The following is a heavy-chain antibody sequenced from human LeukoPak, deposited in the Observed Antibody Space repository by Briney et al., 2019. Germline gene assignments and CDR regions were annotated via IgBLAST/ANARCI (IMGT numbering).Heavy chain of an antibody. CDR3: ARDRAHYSYGFRY. CDR2: INPNSGGT. D-gene: IGHD5-18*01. J-gene: IGHJ4*02. V-gene: IGHV1-2*02. CDR1: GYTFTGYY. Sequence: GASVTVSCKASGYTFTGYYMHWVRQAPGQGLEWMGWINPNSGGTNYAQKFQGRVTMTRDTSISTAYLELSGLRSADTAVYYCARDRAHYSYGFRYWGQGTLVTVSS.